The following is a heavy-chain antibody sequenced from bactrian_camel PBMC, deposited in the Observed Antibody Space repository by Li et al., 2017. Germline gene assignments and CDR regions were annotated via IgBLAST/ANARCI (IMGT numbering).Heavy chain of an antibody. CDR2: LFTAGDVK. Sequence: HVQLVESGGGTVQAGGSLRLSCAASRYTVSNGCMGWFRQAPGKQREGVAGLFTAGDVKEYADSVKGRFSISQDDVKKMVYLQMDNLKPDDTAMYYCAAKPCVIAGRLRMDEYHHWGQGTQVTVS. CDR1: RYTVSNGC. CDR3: AAKPCVIAGRLRMDEYHH. V-gene: IGHV3S6*01. D-gene: IGHD6*01. J-gene: IGHJ4*01.